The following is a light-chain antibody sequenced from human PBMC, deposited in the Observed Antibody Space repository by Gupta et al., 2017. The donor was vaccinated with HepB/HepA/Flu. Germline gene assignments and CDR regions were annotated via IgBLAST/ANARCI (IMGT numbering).Light chain of an antibody. J-gene: IGKJ1*01. Sequence: EIVLTQSPATLSLSPGERATLSCRASRSVSSYLAWYQHKPGQAPRLLIYDASNRATGIPARFSGSGSGTDLTLTISRIEPEDFAVYYCQQRSNWPWTFGQGTXVEIK. V-gene: IGKV3-11*01. CDR2: DAS. CDR1: RSVSSY. CDR3: QQRSNWPWT.